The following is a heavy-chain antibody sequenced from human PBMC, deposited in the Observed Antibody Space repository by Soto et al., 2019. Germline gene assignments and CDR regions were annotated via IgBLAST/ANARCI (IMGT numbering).Heavy chain of an antibody. V-gene: IGHV4-34*01. D-gene: IGHD6-13*01. CDR1: GGSFSGYY. CDR3: AREGQHPIAAAGRMKYYYYMDV. J-gene: IGHJ6*03. CDR2: INHSGST. Sequence: PSETLSLTCAVYGGSFSGYYWSWIRQPPGKGLEWIGEINHSGSTNYNPSLKSRVTISVDTSKNQFSLKLSSVTAADTAVYYCAREGQHPIAAAGRMKYYYYMDVWGKGTTVTVSS.